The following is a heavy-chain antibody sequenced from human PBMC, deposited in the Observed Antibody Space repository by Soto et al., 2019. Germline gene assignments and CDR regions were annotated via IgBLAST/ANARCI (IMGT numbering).Heavy chain of an antibody. D-gene: IGHD1-20*01. CDR3: VRTACVINNCSYRGVR. Sequence: QVQLVESGGGVVQPGRSLRLSCAGSGFSFSRFAIHWVRQAPGKGLEWVAVIGFDGTNIHYSDSVRGRFSISRDNSENTVSLQMNSLRVEDTALYYCVRTACVINNCSYRGVRWGQGTLVTV. CDR2: IGFDGTNI. CDR1: GFSFSRFA. J-gene: IGHJ4*02. V-gene: IGHV3-33*08.